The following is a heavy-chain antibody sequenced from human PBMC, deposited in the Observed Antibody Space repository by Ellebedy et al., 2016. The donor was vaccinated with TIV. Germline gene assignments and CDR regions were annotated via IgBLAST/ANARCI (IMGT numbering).Heavy chain of an antibody. J-gene: IGHJ3*01. D-gene: IGHD1-26*01. Sequence: GGSLRLSXAASGFTFSSYAMTWVRQAPGKGLEWVSVISAGSDTTLYEISVKGRFTISRDNSRNTLNLQMGSLRADDTAVYYCVKGLRVGAADAFDVWGQGTLVTVSS. V-gene: IGHV3-23*01. CDR1: GFTFSSYA. CDR3: VKGLRVGAADAFDV. CDR2: ISAGSDTT.